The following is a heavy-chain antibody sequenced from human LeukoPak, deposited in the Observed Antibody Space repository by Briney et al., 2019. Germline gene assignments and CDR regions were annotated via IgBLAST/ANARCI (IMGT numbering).Heavy chain of an antibody. CDR3: ARGHVVVPAAGHYYYGMDV. D-gene: IGHD2-2*01. J-gene: IGHJ6*02. Sequence: GASVKVSCKASGGTFSSYAISWVRRAPGQGLEWMGGIIPIFGTANYAQKFQGRVTITADESTSTAYMELSSLRSEDTAVYYCARGHVVVPAAGHYYYGMDVWGQGTTVTVSS. CDR2: IIPIFGTA. V-gene: IGHV1-69*13. CDR1: GGTFSSYA.